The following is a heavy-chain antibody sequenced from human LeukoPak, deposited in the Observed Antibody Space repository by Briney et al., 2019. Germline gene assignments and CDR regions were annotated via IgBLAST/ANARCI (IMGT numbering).Heavy chain of an antibody. Sequence: SETLFLTCTVSGGSISSSSYYWGWIRQPPGKGLEWIGSIYYSGSTYYNPSLKSRVTISVDTSKNQFSLKLSSVTAADTAVYYCASRYCSGGSCYSFDYWGQGTLVTVSS. V-gene: IGHV4-39*07. CDR2: IYYSGST. J-gene: IGHJ4*02. CDR1: GGSISSSSYY. D-gene: IGHD2-15*01. CDR3: ASRYCSGGSCYSFDY.